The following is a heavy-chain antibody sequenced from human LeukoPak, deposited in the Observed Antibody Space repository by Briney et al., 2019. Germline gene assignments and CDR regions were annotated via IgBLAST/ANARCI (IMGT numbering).Heavy chain of an antibody. Sequence: GGSLRLSCAASGFTFSSYVMSWVRQAPGRGMEWVSVISGGGGSTYYSDSVKGRFTISRDNTKNSLYLQMNSLRAEDTAVYCCARGELDAFDIWGQGTMVTVSS. V-gene: IGHV3-23*01. J-gene: IGHJ3*02. CDR3: ARGELDAFDI. CDR1: GFTFSSYV. D-gene: IGHD6-13*01. CDR2: ISGGGGST.